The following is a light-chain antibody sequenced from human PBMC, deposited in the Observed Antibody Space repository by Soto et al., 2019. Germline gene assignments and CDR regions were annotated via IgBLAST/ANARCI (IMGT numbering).Light chain of an antibody. J-gene: IGLJ2*01. CDR3: QTWGTGIRV. CDR2: INSDGSH. CDR1: SGHSSFA. V-gene: IGLV4-69*01. Sequence: QPVLTQSPSASASLGASVKLTCTLSSGHSSFAIAWHQQQPEKGPRYLMKINSDGSHSKGDGIPDRFSGSISGAERYLTISSLQSEDEADYYCQTWGTGIRVFGGGTKLTVL.